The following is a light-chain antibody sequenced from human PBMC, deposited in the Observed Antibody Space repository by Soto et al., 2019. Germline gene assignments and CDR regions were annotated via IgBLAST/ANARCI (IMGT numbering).Light chain of an antibody. V-gene: IGKV2-28*01. J-gene: IGKJ4*01. CDR2: LGS. CDR3: EQALYSPST. CDR1: QSLLHSNGYNY. Sequence: DIVMTQSPLSLPVTPGEPASISCRSSQSLLHSNGYNYLDWSLQKPGQSPQLLIYLGSYRASGVPDRLRGSCSGTYVSLTSSRVEAEDAGVYSGEQALYSPSTFGGGTKVEIK.